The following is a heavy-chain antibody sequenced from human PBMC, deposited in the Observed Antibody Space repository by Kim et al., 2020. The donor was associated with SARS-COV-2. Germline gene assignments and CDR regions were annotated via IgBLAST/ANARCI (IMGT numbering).Heavy chain of an antibody. CDR2: ISGSGGST. D-gene: IGHD3-10*01. CDR3: AKKGNYYGSGTAKGFDY. J-gene: IGHJ4*02. CDR1: GFTFSSYA. V-gene: IGHV3-23*01. Sequence: GGSLRLSCAASGFTFSSYAMSWVRQAPGKGLEWVSAISGSGGSTYYADSVKGRFTISRDNSKNTLYLQMNSLRAEDTAVYYCAKKGNYYGSGTAKGFDYWGQGTLVTVSS.